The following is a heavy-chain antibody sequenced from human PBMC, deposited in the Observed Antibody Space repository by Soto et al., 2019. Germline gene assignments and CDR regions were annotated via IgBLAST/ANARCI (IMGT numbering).Heavy chain of an antibody. Sequence: PGGSLRLSCAASGFTFSSYAMHWVRQAPGKGLEWVAVISYDGSNKYYADSVKGRFTISRDNSKNTLYLQMNSLRAEDTAVYYCARAGAVPAAISSYYYYYGMDVWGQGTTVTVYS. D-gene: IGHD2-2*01. J-gene: IGHJ6*02. V-gene: IGHV3-30-3*01. CDR1: GFTFSSYA. CDR3: ARAGAVPAAISSYYYYYGMDV. CDR2: ISYDGSNK.